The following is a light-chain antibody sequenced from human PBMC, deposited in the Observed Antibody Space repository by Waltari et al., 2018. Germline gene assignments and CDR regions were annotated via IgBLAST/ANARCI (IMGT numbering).Light chain of an antibody. CDR3: QQSYSTPHS. J-gene: IGKJ2*03. V-gene: IGKV1-39*01. Sequence: DIQMTQSPSSLSASVGDRVTITCRASQRISSYLNWYQQKPGKAPKLLIYAASSLQSGVPSRFSGSGSGTDFTLTISSLQPEDCATYYCQQSYSTPHSFGQGTKLEIK. CDR1: QRISSY. CDR2: AAS.